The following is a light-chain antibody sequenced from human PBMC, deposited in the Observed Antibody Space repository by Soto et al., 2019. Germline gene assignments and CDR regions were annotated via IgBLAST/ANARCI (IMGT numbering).Light chain of an antibody. CDR1: QSISNY. CDR2: VAS. J-gene: IGKJ2*01. V-gene: IGKV1-39*01. CDR3: QQSNSIPYT. Sequence: DSQMTQSPSSLSASVGDRVTITCRASQSISNYLSWYQHKPGQAPKFLIYVASTLQSGVPSRFSGSGSGTDFTLTISSLQPEDSATYFCQQSNSIPYTFGPGTKVEIK.